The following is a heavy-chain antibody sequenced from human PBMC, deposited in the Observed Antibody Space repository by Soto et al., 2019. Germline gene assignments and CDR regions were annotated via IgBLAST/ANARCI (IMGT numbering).Heavy chain of an antibody. V-gene: IGHV3-74*03. J-gene: IGHJ5*01. D-gene: IGHD1-26*01. Sequence: EVQLVESGGGLVQPGGSLRLSCAASQFTFSRYWMHWVRQAPGMGLMWVSRINSDGSMTTYADSVKGRFTISRDNAKNTLVLQLNSLRSKVSAVYYCFRVATGSYDWFDPWGQGTLVTVSS. CDR3: FRVATGSYDWFDP. CDR1: QFTFSRYW. CDR2: INSDGSMT.